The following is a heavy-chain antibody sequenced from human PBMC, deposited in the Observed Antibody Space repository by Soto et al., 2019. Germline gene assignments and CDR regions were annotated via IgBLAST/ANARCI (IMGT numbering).Heavy chain of an antibody. V-gene: IGHV1-18*04. CDR3: ARDRDIVVVPAAISNYYYGMDV. CDR1: GYTFTSYG. J-gene: IGHJ6*02. Sequence: ASVKVSCKASGYTFTSYGISCVRQAPGQGLEWMGWISAYNGNTNYAQKLQGRVTMTTDTSTSTAYMELRSLRSDDTAVYYCARDRDIVVVPAAISNYYYGMDVWGQGTTVTVSS. D-gene: IGHD2-2*02. CDR2: ISAYNGNT.